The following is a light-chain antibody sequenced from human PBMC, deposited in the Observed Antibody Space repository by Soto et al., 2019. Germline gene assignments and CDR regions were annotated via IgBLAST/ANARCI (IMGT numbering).Light chain of an antibody. CDR2: GAS. J-gene: IGKJ1*01. CDR3: QQFRGLWT. Sequence: EIVLTQSPGTLSLSPGERATLSCRASQTVSNTYLAWYQQKPGQAPRRLIYGASSRATGIPDRFSGSGSGTDFTLTISRLEPEDFAVYYCQQFRGLWTFGPGTKVEIK. V-gene: IGKV3-20*01. CDR1: QTVSNTY.